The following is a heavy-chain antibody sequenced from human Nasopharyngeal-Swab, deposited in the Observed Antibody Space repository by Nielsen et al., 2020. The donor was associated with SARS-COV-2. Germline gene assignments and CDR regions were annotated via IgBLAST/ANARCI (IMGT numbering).Heavy chain of an antibody. D-gene: IGHD6-13*01. J-gene: IGHJ4*02. Sequence: SETLSLTCAVSCGSISSSNWWSWVRQPPGKGLEWIGEIYHSGSTNYNPSLKSRVTISVDKSKNQFSLKLSSVTAADTAVYYCARDIAAAGTGAYYFDYWGQGTLVTVSS. CDR2: IYHSGST. CDR1: CGSISSSNW. V-gene: IGHV4-4*02. CDR3: ARDIAAAGTGAYYFDY.